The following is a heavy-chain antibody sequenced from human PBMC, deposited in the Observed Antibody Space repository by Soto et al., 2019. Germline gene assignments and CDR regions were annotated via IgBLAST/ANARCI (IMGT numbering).Heavy chain of an antibody. Sequence: GGSLRLSCAASGFTFSNYTMNWVRQAPGKGLEWVSYISTSSSTIDYANSVKGRFTISRDNANNSMYRQMNSVRDEDTAVYYCARRIVGPTVHFDYWGQGTLVTVSS. D-gene: IGHD1-26*01. V-gene: IGHV3-48*02. CDR1: GFTFSNYT. CDR3: ARRIVGPTVHFDY. CDR2: ISTSSSTI. J-gene: IGHJ4*02.